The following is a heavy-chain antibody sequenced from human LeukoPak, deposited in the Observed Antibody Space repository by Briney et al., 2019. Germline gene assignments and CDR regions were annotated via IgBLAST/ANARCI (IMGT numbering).Heavy chain of an antibody. CDR2: ISYDGSNK. Sequence: GGSLRLSCAASGFTFSSYAMHWVRQAPGKGLEWVAVISYDGSNKYYADSVKGRFTIPRDNSKNTLYLQMNSLRAEDTAMYYCARGGGMVRGVTYYYYGMDVWGQGTTVTVSS. CDR3: ARGGGMVRGVTYYYYGMDV. J-gene: IGHJ6*02. V-gene: IGHV3-30-3*01. CDR1: GFTFSSYA. D-gene: IGHD3-10*01.